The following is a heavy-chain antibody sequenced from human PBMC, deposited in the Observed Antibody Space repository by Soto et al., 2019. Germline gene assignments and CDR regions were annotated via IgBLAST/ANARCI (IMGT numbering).Heavy chain of an antibody. Sequence: PGGSLRFSCAASGFTFSSYAMSWVRQAPGKGLEWVSAISGSGGGTYYADSVKGRFTISRDNSKNTLYLQMNSLRAEDTAVYYCAKVRGYSYGTYGMDVWGQGTTVTVSS. CDR2: ISGSGGGT. J-gene: IGHJ6*02. D-gene: IGHD5-18*01. CDR1: GFTFSSYA. V-gene: IGHV3-23*01. CDR3: AKVRGYSYGTYGMDV.